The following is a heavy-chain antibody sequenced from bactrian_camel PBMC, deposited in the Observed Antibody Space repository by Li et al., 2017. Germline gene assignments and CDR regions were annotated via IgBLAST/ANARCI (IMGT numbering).Heavy chain of an antibody. V-gene: IGHV3S1*01. CDR1: GYTFSSYC. CDR2: IYTRDGTA. CDR3: AAKSPGGGWYSPGSYNY. Sequence: QVQLVESGGGSVQAGGSLRLSCRYSGYTFSSYCMGWIRQSPGNEREVLAAIYTRDGTAHYADSVKGRFTISHDNANDTTFLQMNSLMPEDSAMYYCAAKSPGGGWYSPGSYNYWGQGTQVTVS. D-gene: IGHD6*01. J-gene: IGHJ4*01.